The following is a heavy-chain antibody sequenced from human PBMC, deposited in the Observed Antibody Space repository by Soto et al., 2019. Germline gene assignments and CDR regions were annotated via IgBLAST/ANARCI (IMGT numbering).Heavy chain of an antibody. CDR2: IWYDGSNK. J-gene: IGHJ6*02. CDR3: ARERGIAARRYGMDV. D-gene: IGHD6-6*01. V-gene: IGHV3-33*01. CDR1: GFTFSSYG. Sequence: SGGSLRLSCAASGFTFSSYGMHWVRQAPGKGLEWVAVIWYDGSNKYHADSVKGRFTISRDNSKNTLYLQMNSLRAEDTAVYYCARERGIAARRYGMDVWGQGTTVTVSS.